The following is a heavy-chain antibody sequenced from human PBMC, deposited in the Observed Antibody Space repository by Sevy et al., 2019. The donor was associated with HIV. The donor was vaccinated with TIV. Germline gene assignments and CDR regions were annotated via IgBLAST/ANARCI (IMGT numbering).Heavy chain of an antibody. CDR1: GFTFSDYA. CDR3: ARKQFVLPFDY. D-gene: IGHD6-6*01. V-gene: IGHV3-30*04. Sequence: GGSLRLSCAASGFTFSDYAIHWVRQAPGKGLEWLAVISYHGRNQFYADSVRGRFTISRDDSRNTVYLQMNSLRPDDTAVYYCARKQFVLPFDYWGQGTLVTVSS. J-gene: IGHJ4*02. CDR2: ISYHGRNQ.